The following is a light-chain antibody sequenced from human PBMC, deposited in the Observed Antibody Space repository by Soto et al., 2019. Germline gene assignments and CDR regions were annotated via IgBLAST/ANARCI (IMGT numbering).Light chain of an antibody. V-gene: IGKV3-15*01. CDR2: GAS. J-gene: IGKJ1*01. Sequence: EIVMTQSPATLSVSPGERATLSCRPSQSVSNNLAWYQKKPGQAPRLLIYGASTRATGIPARFSGSGSGTECTLTISSLQSEDFAVYYCQQYNNWWTFGQGTKVEIK. CDR3: QQYNNWWT. CDR1: QSVSNN.